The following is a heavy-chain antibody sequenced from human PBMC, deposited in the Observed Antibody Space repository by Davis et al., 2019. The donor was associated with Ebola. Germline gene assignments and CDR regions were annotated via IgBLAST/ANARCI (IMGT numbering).Heavy chain of an antibody. CDR3: AREIAGYYDSSGYYPYNWFDP. J-gene: IGHJ5*02. D-gene: IGHD3-22*01. Sequence: AASVKVSCKASGGTFSSYAISWVRQAPGQGLEWMGGIIPIFGTANYAQKFQGWVTMTRDTSISTAYMELSRLRSDDTAVYYCAREIAGYYDSSGYYPYNWFDPWGQGTLVTVSS. V-gene: IGHV1-69*05. CDR1: GGTFSSYA. CDR2: IIPIFGTA.